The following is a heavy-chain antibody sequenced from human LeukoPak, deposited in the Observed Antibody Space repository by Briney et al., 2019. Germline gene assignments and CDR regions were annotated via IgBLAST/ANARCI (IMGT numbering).Heavy chain of an antibody. J-gene: IGHJ4*02. Sequence: GGSLRLSCAASGFAFSDYYMSWIRQAPGKGLEWVSYISSSGSTIYYADSVKGRFTISRDNAKNSLYLQMNSLRAEDTAVYYCARNRGNWNYAEIDYWGQGTLVTVSS. CDR3: ARNRGNWNYAEIDY. CDR1: GFAFSDYY. V-gene: IGHV3-11*04. CDR2: ISSSGSTI. D-gene: IGHD1-7*01.